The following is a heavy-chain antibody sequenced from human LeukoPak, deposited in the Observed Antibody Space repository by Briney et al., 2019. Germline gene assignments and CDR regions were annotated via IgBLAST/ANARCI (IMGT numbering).Heavy chain of an antibody. J-gene: IGHJ3*02. CDR3: AISLPGSEAFDI. CDR1: GFTVSTNY. D-gene: IGHD1-14*01. Sequence: GGSLRLSCAASGFTVSTNYMSWVRQAPGRGLEWVSVIYSGGYTYYADSVKGRFTISRDNSKNTLFLQMNSLRAEDTTVYYCAISLPGSEAFDIWGQGTMVTVSS. CDR2: IYSGGYT. V-gene: IGHV3-66*01.